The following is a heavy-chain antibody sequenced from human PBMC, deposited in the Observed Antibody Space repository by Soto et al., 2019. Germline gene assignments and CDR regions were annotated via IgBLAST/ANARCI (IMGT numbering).Heavy chain of an antibody. CDR3: ATDLALRGFAY. CDR2: IRPILGTT. J-gene: IGHJ4*02. V-gene: IGHV1-69*11. D-gene: IGHD3-16*01. CDR1: GDTVSSYG. Sequence: QVHLVQSGAEVKKPRSSVKVSCKTSGDTVSSYGISWVRQVPGQGLEWMGTIRPILGTTNYAQKFQDTITLTTDESTSTAYMDLRSLTSDDTAVYFCATDLALRGFAYGGQGTLVTVSS.